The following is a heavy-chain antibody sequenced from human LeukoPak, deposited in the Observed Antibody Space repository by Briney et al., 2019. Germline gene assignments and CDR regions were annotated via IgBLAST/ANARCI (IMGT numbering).Heavy chain of an antibody. Sequence: SETLSLTCTVSGGSISSSSYYWGWIRQPPGKGLEWIGSIYYSGSTYYNPSLKSRVTISVDTSKNQFSLKLSSVTAADTAVYYCARGPNWGPHDYWGQGTLVTVSS. CDR1: GGSISSSSYY. CDR2: IYYSGST. V-gene: IGHV4-39*07. D-gene: IGHD7-27*01. J-gene: IGHJ4*02. CDR3: ARGPNWGPHDY.